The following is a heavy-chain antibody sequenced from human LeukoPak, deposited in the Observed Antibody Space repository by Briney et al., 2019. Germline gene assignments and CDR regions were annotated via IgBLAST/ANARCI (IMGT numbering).Heavy chain of an antibody. D-gene: IGHD4-17*01. CDR3: TQENPTPDYALVT. CDR2: IKSKTDGGTT. Sequence: GGSLRLSCAASGFTFSNAWMSWVRQAPGKGLEWVGRIKSKTDGGTTDYAAPVKGRFTISTDDSKNTVYLQMNSLKTEDTAVYYCTQENPTPDYALVTWGQGTLVTVSS. V-gene: IGHV3-15*01. J-gene: IGHJ5*02. CDR1: GFTFSNAW.